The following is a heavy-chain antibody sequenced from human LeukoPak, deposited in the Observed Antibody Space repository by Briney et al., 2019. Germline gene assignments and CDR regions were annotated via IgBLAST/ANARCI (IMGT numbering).Heavy chain of an antibody. D-gene: IGHD5-12*01. CDR2: ISSEGSMK. J-gene: IGHJ4*02. Sequence: GGSLRLSCAASGFNFSTYAMHWVRQAPGKGLEWVAVISSEGSMKDYADSVKGRFTVSRDNSKNTLYLQLSSLRDEDTSLYYCARGNLYIVATIEDYGGKGTLVSVSS. V-gene: IGHV3-30-3*01. CDR3: ARGNLYIVATIEDY. CDR1: GFNFSTYA.